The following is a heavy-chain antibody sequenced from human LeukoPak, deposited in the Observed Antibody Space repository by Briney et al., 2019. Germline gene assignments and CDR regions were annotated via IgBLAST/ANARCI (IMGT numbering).Heavy chain of an antibody. CDR3: AREAGTYYYFDY. Sequence: SETLSLTCTVSGGSISSYYWSWIRQPPGKGLEWIGYIYYSGSTYYNPSLKSRVTMSVDTSKNQFSLKLTSVTAADTAVYYCAREAGTYYYFDYWGQGTLVTVFS. CDR2: IYYSGST. CDR1: GGSISSYY. J-gene: IGHJ4*02. D-gene: IGHD3-10*01. V-gene: IGHV4-59*12.